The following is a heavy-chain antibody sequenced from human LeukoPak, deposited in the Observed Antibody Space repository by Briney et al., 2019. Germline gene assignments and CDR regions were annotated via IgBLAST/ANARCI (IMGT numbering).Heavy chain of an antibody. V-gene: IGHV4-30-4*01. D-gene: IGHD4-17*01. J-gene: IGHJ4*02. CDR1: SDSISSGDYY. CDR3: AREHKSYGDYPYYFDS. CDR2: INKNGGT. Sequence: SQTLSLTCTVSSDSISSGDYYWSWIRQPAGKGLEFIGYINKNGGTYYNPPLKSRVSISVDTSKNQFSLKLTSVTAADTAVYFCAREHKSYGDYPYYFDSWGQGTLVTVSS.